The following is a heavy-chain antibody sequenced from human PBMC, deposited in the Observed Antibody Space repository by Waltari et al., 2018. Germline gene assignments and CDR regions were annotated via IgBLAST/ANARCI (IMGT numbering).Heavy chain of an antibody. J-gene: IGHJ4*02. CDR3: ARNYYDTNNWFHFDY. Sequence: EVQLLESGGGLVQPGGSLRLSCAASGFTFSSCALSWVRQAPGKGLEWVSGVSRTGDGTYYADSVRGRFTVSRDNSKNTLYLQMNSLRAEDTAVYYCARNYYDTNNWFHFDYWGQGTLVTVSS. CDR1: GFTFSSCA. CDR2: VSRTGDGT. D-gene: IGHD3-22*01. V-gene: IGHV3-23*01.